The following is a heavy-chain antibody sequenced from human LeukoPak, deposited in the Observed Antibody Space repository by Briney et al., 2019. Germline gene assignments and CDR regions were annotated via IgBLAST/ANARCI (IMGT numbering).Heavy chain of an antibody. V-gene: IGHV4-59*08. Sequence: SETLALTCTVSGGSISGYYWGWMRQRPGRGLQWIGFISETGSTDYNPPLERRITMSVDNSRNQVSLRGRYATASDTAIYYCARHRRKYTREYHFDSWGQGILVSVSS. CDR1: GGSISGYY. CDR3: ARHRRKYTREYHFDS. J-gene: IGHJ4*02. CDR2: ISETGST. D-gene: IGHD6-6*01.